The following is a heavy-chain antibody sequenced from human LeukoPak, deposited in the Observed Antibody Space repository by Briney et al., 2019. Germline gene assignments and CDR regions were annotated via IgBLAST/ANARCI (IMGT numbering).Heavy chain of an antibody. J-gene: IGHJ4*02. D-gene: IGHD3-22*01. CDR2: ISGSGDNT. CDR3: AKGSYYDSSGSFYFDY. Sequence: GGSLRLSCAASGFTFSSYAMSWVRQAPGKGLEWVSGISGSGDNTYYADSVKGRFTISRDNSKNTLYVQVNSLGTEDTAAYYCAKGSYYDSSGSFYFDYWGQGTRVTVSS. CDR1: GFTFSSYA. V-gene: IGHV3-23*01.